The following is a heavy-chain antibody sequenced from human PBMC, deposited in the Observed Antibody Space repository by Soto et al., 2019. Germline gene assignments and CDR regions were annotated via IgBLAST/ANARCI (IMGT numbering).Heavy chain of an antibody. V-gene: IGHV3-30-3*01. CDR1: GFTFSSYA. CDR2: ISYDGSNK. D-gene: IGHD4-17*01. CDR3: AYTQSPVTLFDY. Sequence: HPGGSLRLSCAASGFTFSSYAMHWVRQAPGKGLEWVAVISYDGSNKYYADSVKGRFTISRDNSKNTLYLQMNSLRAEDTAVYYCAYTQSPVTLFDYWGQGTLVTISS. J-gene: IGHJ4*02.